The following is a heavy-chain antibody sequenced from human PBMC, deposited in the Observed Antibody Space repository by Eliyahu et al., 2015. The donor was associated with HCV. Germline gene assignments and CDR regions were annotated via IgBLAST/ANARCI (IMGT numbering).Heavy chain of an antibody. J-gene: IGHJ4*02. Sequence: QVQLVQSGPEVKKTGASVKVSCKASGYTFSNFGIDWVRQAPGQGLEWMGWISVYSGNTNYAQKFQGRLAMTTDTSTSTAYMELRSLTSDDTAAYYCARAQYDFWSGYWAYWGQGTQVTVSS. CDR2: ISVYSGNT. CDR1: GYTFSNFG. V-gene: IGHV1-18*01. CDR3: ARAQYDFWSGYWAY. D-gene: IGHD3-3*01.